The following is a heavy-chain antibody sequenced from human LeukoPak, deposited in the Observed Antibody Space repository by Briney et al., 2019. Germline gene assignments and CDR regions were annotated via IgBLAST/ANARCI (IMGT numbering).Heavy chain of an antibody. CDR1: GFTFSSYW. CDR3: ARDGGYYYGIYYYYMDV. V-gene: IGHV3-7*01. D-gene: IGHD3-22*01. CDR2: RKKDGSEQ. J-gene: IGHJ6*03. Sequence: GGSLRLSCAVSGFTFSSYWISWGGQAPGEGREWVANRKKDGSEQYYVDSVKGRFTISRDNAKHSLYLQMNSLRAEDTAVYYCARDGGYYYGIYYYYMDVWGKGTTVTVSS.